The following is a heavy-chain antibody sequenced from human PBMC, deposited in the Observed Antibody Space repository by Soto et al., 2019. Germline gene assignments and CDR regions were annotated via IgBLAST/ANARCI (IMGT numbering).Heavy chain of an antibody. V-gene: IGHV3-74*01. CDR1: GFTLSNHW. Sequence: EVQLVESGGGLVQPGGSLRLSCAASGFTLSNHWMHWVRQSPGKGLVWVSRIKSDGSGTIYADSVKGRFTISRDNVKSTVDLEMNSLRAEDTAVYYCVRDKNFRRGTNAFDTWGQGTMVTVSS. D-gene: IGHD3-3*01. CDR2: IKSDGSGT. CDR3: VRDKNFRRGTNAFDT. J-gene: IGHJ3*02.